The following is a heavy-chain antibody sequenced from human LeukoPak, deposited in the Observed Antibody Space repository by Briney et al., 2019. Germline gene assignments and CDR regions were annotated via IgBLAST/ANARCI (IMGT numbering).Heavy chain of an antibody. Sequence: GGSLRLSCAASGFTFSSYAMSWVRHAPGKGLEWVSAISGSGGSAYYADSVKGRFTISRDNSKNTLYLQMNSLRAEDTAVYYCAKARFLEWLLLNYWGQGTLVTVSS. J-gene: IGHJ4*02. CDR3: AKARFLEWLLLNY. V-gene: IGHV3-23*01. D-gene: IGHD3-3*01. CDR2: ISGSGGSA. CDR1: GFTFSSYA.